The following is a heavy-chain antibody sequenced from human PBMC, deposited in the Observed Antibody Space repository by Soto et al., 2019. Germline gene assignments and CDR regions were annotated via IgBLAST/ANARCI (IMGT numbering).Heavy chain of an antibody. Sequence: GSLRLSCAASGFTFSSYTMNWVRQAPGKGLEWFSSISSSSNYIYYADSVKGRFIISRDNAKNSLYLQMNSLRAEDTAVYYCARGYDSFDSWGQGTPVTVSS. CDR2: ISSSSNYI. V-gene: IGHV3-21*01. CDR3: ARGYDSFDS. D-gene: IGHD3-22*01. CDR1: GFTFSSYT. J-gene: IGHJ4*02.